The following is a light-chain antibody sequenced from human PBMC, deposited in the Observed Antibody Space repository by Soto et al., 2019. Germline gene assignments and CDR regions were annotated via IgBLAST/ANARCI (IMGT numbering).Light chain of an antibody. Sequence: QSVLTQPPSVSGAPGQRVTISCTGSSSNIGAGYDVHWYQQLPGTAPKLLIYGNSNRPSGVPDRFSGSKSGTSASLAITGVQAEDEAAYYCLSYDSSLSGWVFGGGTKVTVL. J-gene: IGLJ3*02. CDR2: GNS. V-gene: IGLV1-40*01. CDR3: LSYDSSLSGWV. CDR1: SSNIGAGYD.